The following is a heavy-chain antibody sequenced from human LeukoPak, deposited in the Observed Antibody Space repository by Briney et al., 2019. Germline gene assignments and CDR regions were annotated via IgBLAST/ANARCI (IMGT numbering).Heavy chain of an antibody. J-gene: IGHJ5*02. CDR1: GFTFSSYG. V-gene: IGHV3-30*18. CDR2: ISYDGSNK. Sequence: GGSLRLSRAASGFTFSSYGMHWVRQAPGKGLEWVAVISYDGSNKYYADSVKGRFTISRDNSKNTLYLQMNSLRAEDTAVYYCAKAGYSNYWWFDPWGQGTLVTVSS. D-gene: IGHD4-11*01. CDR3: AKAGYSNYWWFDP.